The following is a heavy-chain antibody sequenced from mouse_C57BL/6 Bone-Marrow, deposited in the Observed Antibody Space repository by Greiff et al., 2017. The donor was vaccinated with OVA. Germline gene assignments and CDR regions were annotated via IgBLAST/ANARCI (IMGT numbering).Heavy chain of an antibody. CDR1: GYTFTTYP. D-gene: IGHD1-1*01. J-gene: IGHJ1*03. CDR2: FHPYNDDT. V-gene: IGHV1-47*01. CDR3: ATHYYYGSSYGYFDV. Sequence: QVQLKESGAELVKPGASVKMSCKASGYTFTTYPIEWMKQNHGKSLEWIGNFHPYNDDTKYNEKFKGKATLTVAKYSSTFYLELSRLTSDDSAVYYCATHYYYGSSYGYFDVWGTGTTVTVSS.